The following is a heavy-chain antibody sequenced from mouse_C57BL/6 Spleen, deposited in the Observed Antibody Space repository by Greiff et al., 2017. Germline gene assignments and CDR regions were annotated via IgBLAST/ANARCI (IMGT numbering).Heavy chain of an antibody. CDR1: GYTFTSYW. J-gene: IGHJ4*01. D-gene: IGHD3-3*01. Sequence: QVQLQQPGAELVMPGASVKLSCKASGYTFTSYWMHWVKQRPGQGLEWIGEIDPSDSYTNYNQKFKGKSTLTVDKSSSTAYMQLSSLTSEDSAVYYCALGGAMDYWGQGTSVTVSS. V-gene: IGHV1-69*01. CDR3: ALGGAMDY. CDR2: IDPSDSYT.